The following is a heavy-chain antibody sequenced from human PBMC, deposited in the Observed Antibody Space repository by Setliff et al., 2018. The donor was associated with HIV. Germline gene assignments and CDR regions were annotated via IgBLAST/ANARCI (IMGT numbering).Heavy chain of an antibody. V-gene: IGHV3-33*06. Sequence: GGSLRLSCEASGFTLSAYGMHWVRQAPGKGLEWVAVIWHDGIEENYADSVKGRFNISRDNAKKTLYLQMNSLRAEDTAVYYCAKDRDWGWFDSWGQGTLVTVSS. CDR2: IWHDGIEE. D-gene: IGHD7-27*01. CDR3: AKDRDWGWFDS. CDR1: GFTLSAYG. J-gene: IGHJ5*01.